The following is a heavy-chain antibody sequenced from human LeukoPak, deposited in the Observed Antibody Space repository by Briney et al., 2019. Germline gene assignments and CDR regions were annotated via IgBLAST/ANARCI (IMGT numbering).Heavy chain of an antibody. Sequence: PSETLSLTCTVSGGSISSYYWSWIRQPPGKGLEWIGYIYYSGSTNYNPSLKSRVTISVDTSKNQFSLKLSSVTAADTAVYYCARGGATEKFDYWGQGTLVTVSS. V-gene: IGHV4-59*01. CDR3: ARGGATEKFDY. CDR2: IYYSGST. CDR1: GGSISSYY. J-gene: IGHJ4*02. D-gene: IGHD3-16*01.